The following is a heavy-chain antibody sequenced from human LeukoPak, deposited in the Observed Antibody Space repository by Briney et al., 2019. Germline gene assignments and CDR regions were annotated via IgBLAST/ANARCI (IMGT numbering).Heavy chain of an antibody. V-gene: IGHV1-18*01. CDR3: ARGPAVVNWFDP. CDR2: ISPYNGNS. Sequence: ASVTVSCKASGYSFISYGISWVRQAPGQGLEWMGWISPYNGNSKYTDKVQGRVTMTTDTSTSTAYMELRSLRSDDTAVYYCARGPAVVNWFDPWGQGSLVTVSS. D-gene: IGHD3-22*01. J-gene: IGHJ5*02. CDR1: GYSFISYG.